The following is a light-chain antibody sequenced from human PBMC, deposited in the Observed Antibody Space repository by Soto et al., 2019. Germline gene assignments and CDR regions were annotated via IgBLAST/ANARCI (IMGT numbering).Light chain of an antibody. Sequence: QSALTQPASVSGSPGQSITISCTGTSSDVGGYNYVSWYQQHPGKAPKLMIYDVSNRPSGVSTRFSGSKSGNTAFLTISGLQAEDEADYYCSSYISSSTPYVFGTGTKLTVL. CDR1: SSDVGGYNY. CDR2: DVS. V-gene: IGLV2-14*01. CDR3: SSYISSSTPYV. J-gene: IGLJ1*01.